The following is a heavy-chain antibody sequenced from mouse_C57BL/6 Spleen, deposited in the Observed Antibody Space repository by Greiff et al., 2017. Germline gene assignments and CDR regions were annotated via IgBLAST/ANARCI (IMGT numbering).Heavy chain of an antibody. CDR3: ARSITTVVADY. Sequence: QVQLQQSGAELVKPGASVKISCKASGYAFSSYWMNWVKQRPGKGLEWIGQIYPGDGDTNYNGKFKGKATLTADKSSSTAYMQLSSLTSEDSAVYFCARSITTVVADYWGQGTTRTVSS. V-gene: IGHV1-80*01. CDR2: IYPGDGDT. J-gene: IGHJ2*01. CDR1: GYAFSSYW. D-gene: IGHD1-1*01.